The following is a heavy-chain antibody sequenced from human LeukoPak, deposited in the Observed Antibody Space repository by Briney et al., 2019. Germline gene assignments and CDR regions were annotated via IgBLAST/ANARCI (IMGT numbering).Heavy chain of an antibody. CDR3: AKDNRLAAAVTELYFQH. J-gene: IGHJ1*01. CDR2: ISGSGGST. Sequence: ETLSLNCAVSGGSISSSSYYWGWVRQAPGKGLEWVSAISGSGGSTYYADSVKGRFTISRDNSKNTLYLQMNSLRAEDTAVYYCAKDNRLAAAVTELYFQHWGQGTLVTVSS. CDR1: GGSISSSSYY. D-gene: IGHD6-13*01. V-gene: IGHV3-23*01.